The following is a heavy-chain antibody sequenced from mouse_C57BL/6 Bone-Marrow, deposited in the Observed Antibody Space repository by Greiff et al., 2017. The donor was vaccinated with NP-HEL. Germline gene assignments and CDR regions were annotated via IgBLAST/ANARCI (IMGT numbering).Heavy chain of an antibody. CDR1: GYTFTSYW. D-gene: IGHD1-1*01. CDR2: INPSSGYT. Sequence: QVQLQQSGAELAKPGASVKLSCKASGYTFTSYWMHWVKQRPGQGLEWIGYINPSSGYTKYNQKFKDKATLTADKSSRTAYMQLSSLTYEDSAVYYCARVGSSQCYAMDYWGRGTSVTVSS. J-gene: IGHJ4*01. V-gene: IGHV1-7*01. CDR3: ARVGSSQCYAMDY.